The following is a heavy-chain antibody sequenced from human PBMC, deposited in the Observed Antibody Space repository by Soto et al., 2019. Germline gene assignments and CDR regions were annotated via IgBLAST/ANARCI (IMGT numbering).Heavy chain of an antibody. J-gene: IGHJ4*02. CDR1: GFTFSSYA. V-gene: IGHV3-30-3*02. Sequence: TGGSLRLSCAASGFTFSSYAMHWVRQAPGKGLEWVAVISFDGSNKYYADSVKDRFTVSRDNSKNTLYLQMNSLRAEDTAVYYCAKRSSSSTFDYWGQGTLVTVSS. CDR2: ISFDGSNK. CDR3: AKRSSSSTFDY. D-gene: IGHD6-6*01.